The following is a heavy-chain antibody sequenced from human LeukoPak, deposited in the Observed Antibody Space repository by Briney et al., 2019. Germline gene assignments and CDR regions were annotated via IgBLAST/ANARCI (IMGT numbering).Heavy chain of an antibody. CDR3: ARGGNYFSA. D-gene: IGHD5-24*01. V-gene: IGHV3-30-3*01. Sequence: PGGSLILSCAASHFTFTHYSMHCVRRAPGQGLEWLAAISNNGANKHYAVSVKGRFTISRDNSNNTLYLQQSSQRVEYPAECFCARGGNYFSAWGQGTQVTVSS. CDR2: ISNNGANK. CDR1: HFTFTHYS. J-gene: IGHJ5*02.